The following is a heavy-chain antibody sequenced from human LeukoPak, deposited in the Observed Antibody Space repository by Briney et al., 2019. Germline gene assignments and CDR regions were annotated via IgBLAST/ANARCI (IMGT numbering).Heavy chain of an antibody. CDR3: TRSYDRSGYYPGYFHH. V-gene: IGHV3-49*04. D-gene: IGHD3-22*01. CDR1: GFTFGDYA. Sequence: GGSLRLSCAASGFTFGDYAMSWVRQAPGKGLEWVGFMRSKASGGTTEYAASVKGRFTISRDDSKSIAYLQMNSLKTEDTAVYYCTRSYDRSGYYPGYFHHWGQGTLVTVSS. J-gene: IGHJ1*01. CDR2: MRSKASGGTT.